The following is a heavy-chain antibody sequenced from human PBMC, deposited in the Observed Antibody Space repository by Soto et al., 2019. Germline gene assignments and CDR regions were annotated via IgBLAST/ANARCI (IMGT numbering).Heavy chain of an antibody. CDR2: TFYRSKWYN. D-gene: IGHD3-10*01. CDR3: ARESTMVRGVINPFDY. Sequence: SQTLSLTCAISGDSVSSNSAAWNWIRQSPSRGLEWLGRTFYRSKWYNDYAESVKSRITINPDTSKNQFSLQLNSVTPEDTAVYYCARESTMVRGVINPFDYWAQGTLVTVSS. CDR1: GDSVSSNSAA. V-gene: IGHV6-1*01. J-gene: IGHJ4*02.